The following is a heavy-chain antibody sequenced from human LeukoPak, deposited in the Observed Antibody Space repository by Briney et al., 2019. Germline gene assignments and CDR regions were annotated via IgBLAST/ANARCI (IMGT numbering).Heavy chain of an antibody. D-gene: IGHD6-19*01. CDR1: GFTFSSYG. J-gene: IGHJ4*02. CDR2: IWYDGSNK. V-gene: IGHV3-33*01. CDR3: ARGIAVAAPFDS. Sequence: GRSLRLSCAASGFTFSSYGMHWVRQAPGKGLEWVAVIWYDGSNKYYADSVKGRFTISRDNSKNTLFLQMNSLRAEDTAVYYCARGIAVAAPFDSWGQGTLVTVSS.